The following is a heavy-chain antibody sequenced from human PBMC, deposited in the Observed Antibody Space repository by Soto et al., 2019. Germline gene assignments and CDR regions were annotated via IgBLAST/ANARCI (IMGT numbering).Heavy chain of an antibody. D-gene: IGHD2-2*01. J-gene: IGHJ5*02. V-gene: IGHV3-74*01. Sequence: GGSLRLSCAASGFTFSSYWMHWVRQAPGKGLVWVSRINSDGSSTSYADSVKGRFTISRDNAKNTLYLQMNSLRAEDTAVYYCARDRYCSSTSCLNWFDPWGQGTLVTVSS. CDR2: INSDGSST. CDR1: GFTFSSYW. CDR3: ARDRYCSSTSCLNWFDP.